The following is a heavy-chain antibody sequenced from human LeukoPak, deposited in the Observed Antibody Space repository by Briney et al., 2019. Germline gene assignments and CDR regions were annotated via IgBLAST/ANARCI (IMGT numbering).Heavy chain of an antibody. CDR2: IYYSGST. J-gene: IGHJ4*02. Sequence: SETLSLTCTVSGGSISSSSYYWGWIRQPPGKGLEWIGSIYYSGSTYYNPSLKSRVTISVDTSKNQFSLKLSSVTAADTAVYYCARLLFGELTLDYWGQRTLVTVSS. CDR3: ARLLFGELTLDY. D-gene: IGHD3-10*02. V-gene: IGHV4-39*01. CDR1: GGSISSSSYY.